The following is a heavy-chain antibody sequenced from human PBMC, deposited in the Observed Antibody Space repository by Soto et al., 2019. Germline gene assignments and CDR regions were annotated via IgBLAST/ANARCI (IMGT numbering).Heavy chain of an antibody. CDR3: AKVPIPIRIGMDV. J-gene: IGHJ6*02. Sequence: EVQLLESGGGLVQPGGSLRLSCAASGFTFSSSAMSWVRQAPGKGLEWVSALSVSGGSTYYADSVKGRFTISRDNSKNTLYLQMNSLRAEDTAVYYCAKVPIPIRIGMDVWGQGTSVTVSS. CDR2: LSVSGGST. CDR1: GFTFSSSA. V-gene: IGHV3-23*01. D-gene: IGHD2-15*01.